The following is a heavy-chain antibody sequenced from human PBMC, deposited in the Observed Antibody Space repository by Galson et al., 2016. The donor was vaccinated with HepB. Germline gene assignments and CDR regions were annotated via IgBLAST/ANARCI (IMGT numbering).Heavy chain of an antibody. D-gene: IGHD2-2*01. V-gene: IGHV1-18*01. CDR2: ISAYNGNT. J-gene: IGHJ6*02. CDR3: ARDPRKIRYQLLEIYYYYYAMDV. CDR1: GYTFTTYG. Sequence: QSGAEVKKPGASVKVSCKASGYTFTTYGISWVRQAPGQGLEWMGWISAYNGNTNYAKKLQGRVTITTDTSTSTAYMELRSLRSDDTAVYYCARDPRKIRYQLLEIYYYYYAMDVWGQGTTVTVSS.